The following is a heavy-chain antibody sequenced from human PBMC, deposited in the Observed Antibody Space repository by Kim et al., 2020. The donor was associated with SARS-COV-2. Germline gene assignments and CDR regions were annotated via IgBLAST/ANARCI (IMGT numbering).Heavy chain of an antibody. V-gene: IGHV1-69*01. D-gene: IGHD3-10*01. J-gene: IGHJ4*02. Sequence: NDAQKFQGRVTITADESTSTAYMELSSLRSEDTAVYYCARDHGFGALFDYWGQGTLVTVSS. CDR3: ARDHGFGALFDY.